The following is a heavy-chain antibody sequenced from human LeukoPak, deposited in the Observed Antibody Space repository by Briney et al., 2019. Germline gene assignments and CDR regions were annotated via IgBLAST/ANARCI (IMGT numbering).Heavy chain of an antibody. V-gene: IGHV1-2*02. CDR3: ARVTYGSVEWFDP. CDR1: GYTFTGYY. CDR2: INPNSGGT. Sequence: ATVKVSCKASGYTFTGYYMHWVRQAPGQGLEWMGWINPNSGGTNYAQKFQGRVTMTRDTSISTAYMELSRLRSDDTAVYYCARVTYGSVEWFDPWGQGTLVTVSS. D-gene: IGHD3-10*01. J-gene: IGHJ5*02.